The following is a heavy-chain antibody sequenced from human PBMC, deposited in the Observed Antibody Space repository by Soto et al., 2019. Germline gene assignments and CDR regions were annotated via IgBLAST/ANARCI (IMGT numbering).Heavy chain of an antibody. V-gene: IGHV4-59*11. CDR3: AREVGFLEWLLPGYFDY. D-gene: IGHD3-3*01. CDR2: IYYSGST. J-gene: IGHJ4*02. Sequence: TSETLSLTCTVSCGSISNLYWSWIRQPPGKGLEWIGYIYYSGSTNYNPSLKSRVTISVDTSKNQFSLKLSSVTAADTAVYYCAREVGFLEWLLPGYFDYWGQGTLVTVSS. CDR1: CGSISNLY.